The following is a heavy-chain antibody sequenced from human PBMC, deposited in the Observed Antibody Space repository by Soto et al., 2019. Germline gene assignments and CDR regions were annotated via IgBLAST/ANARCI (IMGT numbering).Heavy chain of an antibody. V-gene: IGHV4-4*02. D-gene: IGHD3-10*01. CDR1: SGSISSSNW. J-gene: IGHJ4*02. Sequence: PSETLSLTCAVSSGSISSSNWWSWVRQPPGKGLEWIGEIYHSGSTNYNPSLKSRVTISVDKSKNQFSLKLSSVTAADTAVYYCARQDGSGSYHIDYWGQGTLVTVSS. CDR3: ARQDGSGSYHIDY. CDR2: IYHSGST.